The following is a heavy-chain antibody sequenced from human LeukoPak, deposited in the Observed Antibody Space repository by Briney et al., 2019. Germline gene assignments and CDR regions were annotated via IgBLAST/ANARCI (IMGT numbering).Heavy chain of an antibody. D-gene: IGHD4-23*01. CDR2: IYYSGST. CDR1: GGSFSGYY. V-gene: IGHV4-59*01. CDR3: ARAVVTPYYFDY. J-gene: IGHJ4*02. Sequence: PSETLSLTCAVYGGSFSGYYWSWIRQPPGKGLEWIGYIYYSGSTNYNPSLKSRVTISVDTSKNQFSLKLSSVTAADTAVYYCARAVVTPYYFDYWGQGTLVTVSS.